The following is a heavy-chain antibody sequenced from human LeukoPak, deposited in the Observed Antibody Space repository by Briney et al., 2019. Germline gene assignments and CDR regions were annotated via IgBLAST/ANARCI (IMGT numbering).Heavy chain of an antibody. J-gene: IGHJ4*02. V-gene: IGHV3-66*01. CDR1: GFTVSSNY. CDR2: IYSGGST. CDR3: AREPLGGYFDY. D-gene: IGHD3-16*01. Sequence: GGSLRLSCAASGFTVSSNYMSWVRQAPGKGLEGVSVIYSGGSTYYADSVKGRFTISRDNSKNTLYLQMNSLRAEDTAMYYCAREPLGGYFDYWGQGTLVTVSS.